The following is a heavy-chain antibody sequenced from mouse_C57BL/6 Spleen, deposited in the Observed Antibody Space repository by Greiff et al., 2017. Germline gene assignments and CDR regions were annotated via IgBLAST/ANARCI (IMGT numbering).Heavy chain of an antibody. Sequence: EVQLQQSGPVLVKPGASVKMSCKASGSTFTDYYMNWVKQSHGKSLEWIGVINPYNGGTSYNQKFKGKAPLTVDKSSSPAYMELNSLTSEDSAVYYCASAFTTGVEGGYYVDYGGQGTTLTVSS. CDR3: ASAFTTGVEGGYYVDY. CDR2: INPYNGGT. V-gene: IGHV1-19*01. J-gene: IGHJ2*01. CDR1: GSTFTDYY. D-gene: IGHD1-1*01.